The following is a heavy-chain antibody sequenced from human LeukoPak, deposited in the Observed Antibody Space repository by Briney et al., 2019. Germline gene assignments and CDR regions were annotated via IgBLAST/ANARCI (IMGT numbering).Heavy chain of an antibody. CDR2: IKEDGGEM. CDR3: AKDQLWLRY. J-gene: IGHJ4*02. V-gene: IGHV3-7*01. Sequence: GGSLRLSCAASGFNFSRFWMTWVRQAPGKGLEWVASIKEDGGEMSYVDSVKGRFTISRDNAQNSLFLQMNSLRAEDTAVYYCAKDQLWLRYWGQGTLVTVSS. CDR1: GFNFSRFW. D-gene: IGHD5-18*01.